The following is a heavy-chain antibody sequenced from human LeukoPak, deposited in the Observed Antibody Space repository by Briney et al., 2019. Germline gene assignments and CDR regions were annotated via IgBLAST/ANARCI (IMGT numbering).Heavy chain of an antibody. CDR1: GGTFSNYA. CDR2: MNPNSGNT. CDR3: ARIGIAAGWPDAFDI. Sequence: ASVKVSCKASGGTFSNYAISWVRQAPGQGLEWMGWMNPNSGNTGYAQKFQGRVTITRNTSISTAYMELSSLRSEDTAVYYCARIGIAAGWPDAFDIWGQGTMVTVSS. J-gene: IGHJ3*02. D-gene: IGHD6-13*01. V-gene: IGHV1-8*03.